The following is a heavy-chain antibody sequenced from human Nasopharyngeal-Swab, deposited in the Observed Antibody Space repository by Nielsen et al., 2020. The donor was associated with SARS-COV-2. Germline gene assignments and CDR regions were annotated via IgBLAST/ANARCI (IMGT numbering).Heavy chain of an antibody. CDR1: GFSVSYNY. CDR2: IYSRGET. D-gene: IGHD6-13*01. V-gene: IGHV3-53*01. CDR3: ARMDFIASRDY. J-gene: IGHJ4*02. Sequence: GALRLSCEVSGFSVSYNYMSWVRQAPGKGLEWVAVIYSRGETHYTDSVRGRFTISRDNSKNMVNLQLNSLRAEDTAVYYCARMDFIASRDYWGQGTLVTVSS.